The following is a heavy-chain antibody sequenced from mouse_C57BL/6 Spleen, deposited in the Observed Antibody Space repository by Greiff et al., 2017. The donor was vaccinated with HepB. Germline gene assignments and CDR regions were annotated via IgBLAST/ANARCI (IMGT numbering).Heavy chain of an antibody. D-gene: IGHD2-1*01. CDR1: GYAFSSSW. CDR2: IYPGDGDT. CDR3: ARSDGNYGYYAMDY. V-gene: IGHV1-82*01. Sequence: QVQLQQSGPELVKPGASVKISCKASGYAFSSSWMNWVKQRPGKGLEWIGRIYPGDGDTNYNGKFKGKATLTADKSSSTAYMHLSSLTSEDSAVYFCARSDGNYGYYAMDYWGQGTSVTVSS. J-gene: IGHJ4*01.